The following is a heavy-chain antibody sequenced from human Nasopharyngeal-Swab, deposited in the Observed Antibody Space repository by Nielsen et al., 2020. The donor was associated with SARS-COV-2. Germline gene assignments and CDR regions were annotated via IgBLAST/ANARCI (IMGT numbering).Heavy chain of an antibody. CDR2: INRSGST. V-gene: IGHV4-34*01. CDR1: GGSFSGYY. D-gene: IGHD6-13*01. J-gene: IGHJ6*02. Sequence: SQTLSLTCGVYGGSFSGYYWSWIRQPPGKGLEWIGKINRSGSTNYKPPLKSRVTISVDTSKNQFSLKLSSVTAADTAVYYCARVSGSSRLYYYYGMDVWGQGTTVTISS. CDR3: ARVSGSSRLYYYYGMDV.